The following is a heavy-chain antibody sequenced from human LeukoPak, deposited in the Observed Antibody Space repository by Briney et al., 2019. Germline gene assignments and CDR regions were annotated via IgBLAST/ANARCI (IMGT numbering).Heavy chain of an antibody. CDR1: GYTFTGYY. Sequence: ASVKVSCKASGYTFTGYYMHWVRQAPGQGLEWMGRINPNSGGTNYAQKFQGRVTMTRDTSISTAYMELSRLRSDDTAVYYCARGLELMISYYYYYMDVWGKGTRSPSP. D-gene: IGHD1-7*01. CDR2: INPNSGGT. V-gene: IGHV1-2*06. J-gene: IGHJ6*03. CDR3: ARGLELMISYYYYYMDV.